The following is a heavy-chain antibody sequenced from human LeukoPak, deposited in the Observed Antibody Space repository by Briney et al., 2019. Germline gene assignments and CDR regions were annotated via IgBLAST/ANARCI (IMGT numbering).Heavy chain of an antibody. CDR1: GGSISSSSYY. CDR2: IYYSGST. Sequence: SETLSLTCTVSGGSISSSSYYWDWIRQPPGKGLEWIGNIYYSGSTYYNPSLKSRVTISVDTSKNQFSLKLSSVTAADTAVYYCARATGLSWFDPWGQGTLVTVSS. J-gene: IGHJ5*02. CDR3: ARATGLSWFDP. D-gene: IGHD4-17*01. V-gene: IGHV4-39*07.